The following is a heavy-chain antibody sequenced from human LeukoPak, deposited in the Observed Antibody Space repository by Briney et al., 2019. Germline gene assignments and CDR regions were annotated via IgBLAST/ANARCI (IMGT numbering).Heavy chain of an antibody. D-gene: IGHD3-3*01. J-gene: IGHJ3*02. Sequence: PGGSLRLSCAASGFTFSDYYMSWIRQAPGKGLEWVSYISSSGSTIYYADSVKGRFTISRDNAKNSLYLQMNSLRAEDTAVYYCAKVPHYDFWSGYGAFDIWGQGTMVTVSS. V-gene: IGHV3-11*04. CDR3: AKVPHYDFWSGYGAFDI. CDR1: GFTFSDYY. CDR2: ISSSGSTI.